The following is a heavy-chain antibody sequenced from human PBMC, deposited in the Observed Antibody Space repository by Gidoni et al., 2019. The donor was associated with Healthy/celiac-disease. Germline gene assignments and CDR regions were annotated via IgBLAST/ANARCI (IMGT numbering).Heavy chain of an antibody. CDR2: INPSGGST. Sequence: QVQLVQSGAELKKPGASVKASCKASGYTFTRYYMHWVRQAPGQGLEWMGIINPSGGSTKYAQKFQGRVTMTRDTSTSTVYMELSSLRSEDTAVYYCAKSSPTAGSFWYFDLWGRGTLVTVSS. D-gene: IGHD4-17*01. V-gene: IGHV1-46*01. CDR3: AKSSPTAGSFWYFDL. CDR1: GYTFTRYY. J-gene: IGHJ2*01.